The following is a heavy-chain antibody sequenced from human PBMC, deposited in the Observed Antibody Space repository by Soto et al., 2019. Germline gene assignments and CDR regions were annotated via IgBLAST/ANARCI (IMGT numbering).Heavy chain of an antibody. D-gene: IGHD3-9*01. Sequence: PSETLSLTCAVYGGSFSGYYWSWIRQPPGKWLEWIGEINHSGSTNYNPSLKSRVTISVDTSKNQFSLKLSSVTAADTAVYYCARGVRYFDWPYSYWGQGXLVTVSS. CDR3: ARGVRYFDWPYSY. CDR2: INHSGST. J-gene: IGHJ4*02. CDR1: GGSFSGYY. V-gene: IGHV4-34*01.